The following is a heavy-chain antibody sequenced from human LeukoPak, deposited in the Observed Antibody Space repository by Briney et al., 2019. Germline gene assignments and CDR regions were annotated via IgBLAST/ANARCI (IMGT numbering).Heavy chain of an antibody. J-gene: IGHJ5*02. CDR1: GYTFTSYA. V-gene: IGHV1-3*03. D-gene: IGHD3-22*01. CDR3: ARALRSDSSGYYRPPYNWFDP. Sequence: GASVKVSCKASGYTFTSYAMHWVRQAPGQRLEWMGWINAGNGNTKYSQEFQGRVTITRDTSASTAYMELSSLRSEDTAVYYCARALRSDSSGYYRPPYNWFDPWGQGTLVTVSS. CDR2: INAGNGNT.